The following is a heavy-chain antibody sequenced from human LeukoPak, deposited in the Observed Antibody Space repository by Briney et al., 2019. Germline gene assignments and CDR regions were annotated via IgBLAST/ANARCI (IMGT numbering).Heavy chain of an antibody. J-gene: IGHJ5*02. Sequence: PSETLSLTCTVSGGSISSYYWSWIRQPPGKGLEWIGYIYYSGSINYNPSLKGRVTISVDTSKNQFSLKLSSVTAADTAVYYCARSRDGYSYGYDRKGWFDPWGQGTLVTVSS. CDR1: GGSISSYY. V-gene: IGHV4-59*08. CDR3: ARSRDGYSYGYDRKGWFDP. CDR2: IYYSGSI. D-gene: IGHD5-18*01.